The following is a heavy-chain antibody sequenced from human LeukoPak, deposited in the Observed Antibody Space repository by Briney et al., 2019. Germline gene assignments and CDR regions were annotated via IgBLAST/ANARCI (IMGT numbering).Heavy chain of an antibody. Sequence: SETLSLTCTVSGGPISSYYWSWIRQPPGKGLEWIGYIYYSGSTNYNPSLKSRVTISVDTSKNQFSLKLSSVTAADTAVYYCARGLSGSYLYNWFDPWGQGTLVTVSS. D-gene: IGHD1-26*01. J-gene: IGHJ5*02. CDR2: IYYSGST. V-gene: IGHV4-59*01. CDR3: ARGLSGSYLYNWFDP. CDR1: GGPISSYY.